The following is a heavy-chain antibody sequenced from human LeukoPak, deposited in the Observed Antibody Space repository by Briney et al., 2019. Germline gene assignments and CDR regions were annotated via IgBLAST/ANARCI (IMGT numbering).Heavy chain of an antibody. Sequence: GGSLRLSCAASGFTFSNFAVSWVRQAPGKGLEWVSVISGSGGSTYYADSVKGRFTISRDNSKNTLYVQMNSLRAEDTAVYYCAKEQSYYDSSGYYDYWGQGTLVTVSS. CDR1: GFTFSNFA. V-gene: IGHV3-23*01. D-gene: IGHD3-22*01. CDR3: AKEQSYYDSSGYYDY. J-gene: IGHJ4*02. CDR2: ISGSGGST.